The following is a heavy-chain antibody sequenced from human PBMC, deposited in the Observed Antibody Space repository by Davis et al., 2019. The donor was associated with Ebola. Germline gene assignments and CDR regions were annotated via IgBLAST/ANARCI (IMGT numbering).Heavy chain of an antibody. D-gene: IGHD3-10*01. CDR2: INHSGST. J-gene: IGHJ5*02. CDR1: GGSISSYY. Sequence: SETLSLTCTVSGGSISSYYWSWIRQPPGKGPEWIGEINHSGSTNYNPSLKSRVTISVDKSKNQFSLKLSSVTAADTAVYYCARDQGWVLGSWFDPWGQGTLVTVSS. CDR3: ARDQGWVLGSWFDP. V-gene: IGHV4-34*01.